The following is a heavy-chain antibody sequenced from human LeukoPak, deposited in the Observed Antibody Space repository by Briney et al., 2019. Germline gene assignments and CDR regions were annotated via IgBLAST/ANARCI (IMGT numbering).Heavy chain of an antibody. CDR1: GGSISSGGYS. CDR2: IHQSGST. V-gene: IGHV4-30-2*01. CDR3: ASMRESEILRYFDWLLPFDPP. J-gene: IGHJ5*02. D-gene: IGHD3-9*01. Sequence: SETLSLTCAVSGGSISSGGYSWSWIRQPPGKGLEWIGYIHQSGSTYYNPSLKSRVTISVDRSKNQFSLKLSSVTAADTAVYYCASMRESEILRYFDWLLPFDPPWGQGTLVTVSS.